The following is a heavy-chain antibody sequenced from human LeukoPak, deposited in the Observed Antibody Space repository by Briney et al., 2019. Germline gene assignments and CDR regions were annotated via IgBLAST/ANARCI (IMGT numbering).Heavy chain of an antibody. D-gene: IGHD1-26*01. CDR1: GGSISSYY. CDR2: IYYSGST. CDR3: ARDHGIVGATRAFDI. J-gene: IGHJ3*02. V-gene: IGHV4-59*01. Sequence: SETLSLTCTVSGGSISSYYWSWIRQPPGKGLEWIGYIYYSGSTNYNPSLKSRVTISVDTSKNQFSLKLSSVTAADTAVYYCARDHGIVGATRAFDIWGQGTMVTVSS.